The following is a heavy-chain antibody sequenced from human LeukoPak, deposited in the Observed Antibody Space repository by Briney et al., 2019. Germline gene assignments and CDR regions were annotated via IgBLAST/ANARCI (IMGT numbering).Heavy chain of an antibody. V-gene: IGHV3-74*01. D-gene: IGHD4-17*01. CDR1: GFTFSSYG. CDR3: ARVAYGDYGVFYY. Sequence: GGSLRLSCAASGFTFSSYGMHWVRQAPGKGLVWVSRINRDGGGTTYADSVKGRFTISRDNAKNTLYLQMNSLRAEDTAVYFCARVAYGDYGVFYYLGQGTLVTVSS. CDR2: INRDGGGT. J-gene: IGHJ4*02.